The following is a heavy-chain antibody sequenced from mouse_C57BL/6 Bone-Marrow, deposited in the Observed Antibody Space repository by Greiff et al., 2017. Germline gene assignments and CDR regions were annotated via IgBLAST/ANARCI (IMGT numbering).Heavy chain of an antibody. CDR3: ARHDGYFWYFDV. Sequence: DVQLVESGGDLVKPGGSLKLSCAASGFTFSSYGMSWVRQTPDKRLEWVATISSGGSYTYYPDSVKGRFTISRDNAKNTLYLQMSSLKSEDTAMYYCARHDGYFWYFDVWGTGTTVTVSS. V-gene: IGHV5-6*01. CDR2: ISSGGSYT. D-gene: IGHD2-3*01. J-gene: IGHJ1*03. CDR1: GFTFSSYG.